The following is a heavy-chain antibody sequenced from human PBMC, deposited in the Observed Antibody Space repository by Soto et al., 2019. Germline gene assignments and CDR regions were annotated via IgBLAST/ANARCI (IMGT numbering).Heavy chain of an antibody. Sequence: EVQLVESGGGLVQPGRSLRLSCAASGFTFDDYAMHWVRQAPGKGLEWVSGISWNSGSIGYADSVKGRFTISRDNAKNSLYLQMNSLRAEDTALYYCAKDTLEGKSSGYRYYFDYWGQGTLVTVSS. CDR3: AKDTLEGKSSGYRYYFDY. J-gene: IGHJ4*02. CDR1: GFTFDDYA. D-gene: IGHD6-19*01. V-gene: IGHV3-9*01. CDR2: ISWNSGSI.